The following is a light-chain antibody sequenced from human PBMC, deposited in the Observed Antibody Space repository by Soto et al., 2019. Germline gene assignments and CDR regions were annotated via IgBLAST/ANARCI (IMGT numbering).Light chain of an antibody. Sequence: IVMTQYPATLSVSPGERATLSCMASQSVSSNLAWYQQKPGQAPRLLIYGASTRATGIPARFSGSGSGTEFTLTISSLQSEDFAVYYCQQYNNWPWTFGQGTKVDIK. V-gene: IGKV3-15*01. CDR3: QQYNNWPWT. J-gene: IGKJ1*01. CDR1: QSVSSN. CDR2: GAS.